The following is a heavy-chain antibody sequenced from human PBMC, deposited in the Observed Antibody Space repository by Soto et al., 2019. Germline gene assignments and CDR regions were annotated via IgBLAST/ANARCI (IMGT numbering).Heavy chain of an antibody. Sequence: QPGGSLRLSCLASGFTFGNYAMHWVRQAPGKGLEWMATIWYDGENAFYADSVKGRFTISRDNSKNTLYLQSNSLRAEDTAVYYCARDLSYYGSGSYSRSYYGMDVWGQGTTVTVSS. D-gene: IGHD3-10*01. CDR1: GFTFGNYA. V-gene: IGHV3-33*01. CDR2: IWYDGENA. CDR3: ARDLSYYGSGSYSRSYYGMDV. J-gene: IGHJ6*02.